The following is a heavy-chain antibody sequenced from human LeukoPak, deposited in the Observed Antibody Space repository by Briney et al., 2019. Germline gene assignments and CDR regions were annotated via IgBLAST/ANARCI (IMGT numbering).Heavy chain of an antibody. CDR2: INHSGST. J-gene: IGHJ6*02. CDR1: GGSFSGYY. V-gene: IGHV4-34*01. Sequence: PSETLSLTCAVYGGSFSGYYWSWIRQPPGKGLEWIGEINHSGSTNYNPSLKGRVTISVDTSKNQFSLKLSSVTAADTAVYYCARGVVGATNYYYGMDVWGQGTTVTVSS. CDR3: ARGVVGATNYYYGMDV. D-gene: IGHD1-26*01.